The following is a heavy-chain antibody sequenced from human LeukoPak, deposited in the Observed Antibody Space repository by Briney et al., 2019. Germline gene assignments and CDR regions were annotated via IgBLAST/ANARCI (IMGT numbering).Heavy chain of an antibody. CDR3: AREVLLEY. CDR2: INHSGST. D-gene: IGHD3-10*01. J-gene: IGHJ4*02. CDR1: GGSISSYY. Sequence: PSETLSLTCTVSGGSISSYYWSWIRQPPGKGLEWIGEINHSGSTNYNPSLKSRVTISVDTSKNQFSLKLSSVTAADTAVYYCAREVLLEYWGQGTLVTVSS. V-gene: IGHV4-34*01.